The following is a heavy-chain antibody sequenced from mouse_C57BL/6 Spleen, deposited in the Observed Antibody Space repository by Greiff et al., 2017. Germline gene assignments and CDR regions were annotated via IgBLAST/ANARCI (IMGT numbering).Heavy chain of an antibody. V-gene: IGHV2-3*01. CDR1: GFSLTSYG. J-gene: IGHJ3*01. CDR3: AKEEDDYDVGWFAY. Sequence: VKLMESGPGLVAPSQSLSITCTVSGFSLTSYGVSWVRQPPGKGLEWLGVIWGDGSTNYHSALISRLSISKDNSKSQVFLKLNSLQTDDTATYYCAKEEDDYDVGWFAYWGQGTLVTVSA. CDR2: IWGDGST. D-gene: IGHD2-4*01.